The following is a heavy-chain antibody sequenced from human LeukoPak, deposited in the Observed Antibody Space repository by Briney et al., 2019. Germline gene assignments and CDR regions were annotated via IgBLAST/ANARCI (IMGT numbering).Heavy chain of an antibody. CDR2: IIPILGIA. Sequence: SVKVSCKASGGTFSSDAISWVRQAPGQGLEWMGRIIPILGIANYAQKFQGRVTITADKSTSTAYMELSSLRSEDTAVYYCARDLPLRDGYNPPQFDYWGQGTLVTVSS. V-gene: IGHV1-69*04. D-gene: IGHD5-24*01. CDR1: GGTFSSDA. J-gene: IGHJ4*02. CDR3: ARDLPLRDGYNPPQFDY.